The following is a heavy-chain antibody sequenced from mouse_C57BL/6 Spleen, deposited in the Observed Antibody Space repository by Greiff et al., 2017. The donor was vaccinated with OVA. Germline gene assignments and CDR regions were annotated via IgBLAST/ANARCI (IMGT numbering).Heavy chain of an antibody. CDR2: INPNYGTT. V-gene: IGHV1-39*01. J-gene: IGHJ4*01. Sequence: VQLQQSGPELVKPGASVKISCTASGYSFTDYAMTWVKQSNGKSLEWIGVINPNYGTTSYNQKFKGKATLTVDQSSSTAYMQLNSLTSEDSAVYYCARVSTAVDRDYAMDYWGQGTSVTVSS. CDR1: GYSFTDYA. D-gene: IGHD1-1*01. CDR3: ARVSTAVDRDYAMDY.